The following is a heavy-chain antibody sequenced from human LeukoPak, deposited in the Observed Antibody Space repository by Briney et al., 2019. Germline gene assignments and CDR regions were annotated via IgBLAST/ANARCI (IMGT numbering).Heavy chain of an antibody. D-gene: IGHD3-3*01. CDR3: SAGDFWSGYSTYNYNYYMDV. Sequence: GGSLRLSCTGSGFTFGHYAMRWVRQAPGKGLEWVGFIRNKVYGGTTEYAASVKGRFTISRDDSKSIAYLQMNSLKTEDTAVYFCSAGDFWSGYSTYNYNYYMDVWGKGTTVTVSS. V-gene: IGHV3-49*04. CDR1: GFTFGHYA. J-gene: IGHJ6*03. CDR2: IRNKVYGGTT.